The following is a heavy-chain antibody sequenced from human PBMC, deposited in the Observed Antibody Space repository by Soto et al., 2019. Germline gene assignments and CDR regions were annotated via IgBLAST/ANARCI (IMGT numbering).Heavy chain of an antibody. J-gene: IGHJ4*02. Sequence: EVQLVESGGGLVQPGGSLRLSCAASGFTFSSYWMHWVRQAPGKGLVWVSGINSDGSSTSYADSVKGRFTISRDNAKNTLYLQMNSLRAEDTAVYYCARGKAARLKAFDYWGQGTLVTVSS. D-gene: IGHD6-6*01. CDR1: GFTFSSYW. CDR2: INSDGSST. V-gene: IGHV3-74*01. CDR3: ARGKAARLKAFDY.